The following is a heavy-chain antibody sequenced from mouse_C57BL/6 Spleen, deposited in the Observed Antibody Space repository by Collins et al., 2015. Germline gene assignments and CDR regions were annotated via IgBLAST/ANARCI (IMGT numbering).Heavy chain of an antibody. V-gene: IGHV5-6*01. J-gene: IGHJ2*01. Sequence: GSLKLSCAASGFTFSSYGMSWVRQTPDKRLEWVATISSGGSYTYYPDSVKGRFTISRDNAKNTLYLQMSSLKSEDTAMYYCARYDFDYWGQGTTLTVSS. CDR3: ARYDFDY. CDR2: ISSGGSYT. CDR1: GFTFSSYG. D-gene: IGHD2-14*01.